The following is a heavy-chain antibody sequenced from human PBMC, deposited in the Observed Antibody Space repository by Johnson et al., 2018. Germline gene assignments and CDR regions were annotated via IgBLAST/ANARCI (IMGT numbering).Heavy chain of an antibody. J-gene: IGHJ3*02. CDR2: IYYSGST. V-gene: IGHV4-59*01. CDR3: AVRNPLGDGGAFDI. CDR1: GGSISSYY. D-gene: IGHD3-16*01. Sequence: QVQLQESGPGLVKPSETLSLTCTVSGGSISSYYWSWIRQPPGKGLEWIGYIYYSGSTNYNPSLKSRVTISVDTSKNQFSLKLSSVTAADTAVYYCAVRNPLGDGGAFDIWGQGKMVTVSS.